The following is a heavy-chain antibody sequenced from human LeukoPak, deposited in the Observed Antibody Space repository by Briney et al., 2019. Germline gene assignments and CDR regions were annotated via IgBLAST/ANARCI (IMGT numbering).Heavy chain of an antibody. D-gene: IGHD6-19*01. CDR1: GYTFTGYY. J-gene: IGHJ4*02. CDR3: ARDRVGSGWPRPFYFEF. Sequence: ASVRVSCKPSGYTFTGYYIHWVRQAPGQRLEWLGWISPNTGATMFAHKFQDRVSMPRDTSIDTAYLELTSLTADDTALYYCARDRVGSGWPRPFYFEFWGQGTLVTVSS. V-gene: IGHV1-2*02. CDR2: ISPNTGAT.